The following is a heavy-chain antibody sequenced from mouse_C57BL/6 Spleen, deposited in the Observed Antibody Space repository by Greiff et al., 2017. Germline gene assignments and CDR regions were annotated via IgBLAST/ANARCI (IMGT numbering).Heavy chain of an antibody. Sequence: QVTLKESGPGILQPSQTLSLTCSFSGFSLSTSNMGIGWIRQPSGKGLEWLAHNWWNDDKYYNPSLTRRLTISKDTSNNQVFLRITSVDTAYTATYYCAHGLGRDYAMDYWGQGTSVTVSS. CDR3: AHGLGRDYAMDY. D-gene: IGHD4-1*01. V-gene: IGHV8-5*01. CDR2: NWWNDDK. CDR1: GFSLSTSNMG. J-gene: IGHJ4*01.